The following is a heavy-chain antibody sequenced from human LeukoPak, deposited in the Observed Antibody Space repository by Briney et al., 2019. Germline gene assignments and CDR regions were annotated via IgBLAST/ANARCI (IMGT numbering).Heavy chain of an antibody. CDR2: ISDSGGST. V-gene: IGHV3-23*01. CDR3: ARDNTIYCSSTSCYGDNWFDP. D-gene: IGHD2-2*01. CDR1: GFTFRNYG. Sequence: GGSLRLSCAASGFTFRNYGMTWVRQAAGKGLEWVSSISDSGGSTYYADSVKGRFTISRDNSKGTLYLQMNSLRAEDTAVYYCARDNTIYCSSTSCYGDNWFDPWGQGTLVTVSS. J-gene: IGHJ5*02.